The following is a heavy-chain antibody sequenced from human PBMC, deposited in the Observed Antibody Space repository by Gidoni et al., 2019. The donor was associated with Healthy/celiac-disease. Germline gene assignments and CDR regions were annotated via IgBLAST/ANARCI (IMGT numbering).Heavy chain of an antibody. Sequence: QVQLVESGGGVVQPGRSLRLSCSASGFTFSSSGLHWVRQAPGKGLEWVAVISYDGSNKYYADSVKGRFTISRDNSKNTLYLQMNSLRAEDTAVYYCAKPGAPYYDFWSGQDAFDIWGQGTMVTVSS. D-gene: IGHD3-3*01. V-gene: IGHV3-30*18. CDR3: AKPGAPYYDFWSGQDAFDI. CDR2: ISYDGSNK. J-gene: IGHJ3*02. CDR1: GFTFSSSG.